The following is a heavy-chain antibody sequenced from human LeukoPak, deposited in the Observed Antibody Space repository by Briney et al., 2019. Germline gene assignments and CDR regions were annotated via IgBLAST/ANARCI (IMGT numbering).Heavy chain of an antibody. D-gene: IGHD2-2*01. CDR2: ISGSGGST. CDR3: AKEHCSSTSCYPYYFDY. Sequence: GGSLRLSCAASGFTFSSYAMSWVRQAPGKGLEWVSAISGSGGSTYYADSVKGRFTISRDNSKNTLYLQMNSLRAEDTAVYYCAKEHCSSTSCYPYYFDYWGQGTLVTVSS. V-gene: IGHV3-23*01. CDR1: GFTFSSYA. J-gene: IGHJ4*02.